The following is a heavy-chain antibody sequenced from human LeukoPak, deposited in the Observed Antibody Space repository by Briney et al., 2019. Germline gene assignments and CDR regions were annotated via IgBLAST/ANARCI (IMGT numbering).Heavy chain of an antibody. V-gene: IGHV1-2*02. J-gene: IGHJ4*02. Sequence: ASVKVSCKASGYTFTGYYMHWVRQAPGQGLEWMGWINPNSGGTNYAQKFQGRVTMTGDTSISTAYMELSRLRSDDTAVYYCARGAGLLWFGELFYWGQGTLVTVSS. CDR1: GYTFTGYY. CDR3: ARGAGLLWFGELFY. D-gene: IGHD3-10*01. CDR2: INPNSGGT.